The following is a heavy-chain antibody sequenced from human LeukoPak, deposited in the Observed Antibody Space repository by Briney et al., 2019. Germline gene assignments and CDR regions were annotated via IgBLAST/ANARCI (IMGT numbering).Heavy chain of an antibody. CDR2: MNPNSGNT. Sequence: ASVKVSCKASGYTFTSYDINWVRQATGQGREWMGWMNPNSGNTGYAQKFQGRVTMTRNTSISTAYMELSSLRSEDTAVYYCASSYGGTGNYNWFDPWGQGTLVTVSS. CDR1: GYTFTSYD. V-gene: IGHV1-8*01. CDR3: ASSYGGTGNYNWFDP. D-gene: IGHD4-23*01. J-gene: IGHJ5*02.